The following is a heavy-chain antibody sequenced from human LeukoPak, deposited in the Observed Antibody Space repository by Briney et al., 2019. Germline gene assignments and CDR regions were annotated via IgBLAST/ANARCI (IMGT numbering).Heavy chain of an antibody. V-gene: IGHV3-23*01. CDR3: AKSFDFSNGHSPILTPFDS. J-gene: IGHJ4*02. D-gene: IGHD3-3*01. Sequence: PGGSLRLSCAASGFTFSSSAMIWVRQAPGKGLEWVSSISARGISTYYADSVKGRFTIARDNSKNQLYLQMNSLRGDDIGVYYCAKSFDFSNGHSPILTPFDSWGQGTLVSVSS. CDR1: GFTFSSSA. CDR2: ISARGIST.